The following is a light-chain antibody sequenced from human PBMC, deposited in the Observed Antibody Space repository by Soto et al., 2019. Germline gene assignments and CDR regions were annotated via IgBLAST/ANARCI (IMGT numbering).Light chain of an antibody. CDR3: LHYDNWPPWT. J-gene: IGKJ1*01. CDR2: AAS. Sequence: ETVMTQSPATLSVSPGERATLSCRASQNVNRNLAWYQQKPGQAPRLLIYAASTKAAGIPARFRGTGSGTEFLLTISSLQSEDFAVYYCLHYDNWPPWTFDQGTKVEIK. V-gene: IGKV3-15*01. CDR1: QNVNRN.